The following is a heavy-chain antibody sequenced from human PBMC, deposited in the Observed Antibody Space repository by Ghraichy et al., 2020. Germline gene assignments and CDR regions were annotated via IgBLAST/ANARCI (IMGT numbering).Heavy chain of an antibody. CDR3: AIGDTAMVQQDY. CDR1: GGSFSGYY. D-gene: IGHD5-18*01. J-gene: IGHJ4*02. V-gene: IGHV4-34*01. Sequence: SETLSLTCAVYGGSFSGYYWSWIRQPPGKGLEWIGEINHSGSTNYNPSLKSRVTISVDTSKNQFSLKLSSVTAADTAVYYCAIGDTAMVQQDYWGQGTLVTVSS. CDR2: INHSGST.